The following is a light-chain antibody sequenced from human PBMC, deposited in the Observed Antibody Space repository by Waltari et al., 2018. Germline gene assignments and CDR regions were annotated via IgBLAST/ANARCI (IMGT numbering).Light chain of an antibody. Sequence: DIQLTQFHSSLSVSVGETVLITCRASQGISSYVSWFQQKPGTAPKLLIYASSSVESGVPSRFSGSGSGTEFTLTIRNLQPEDFAAYYCLQHNSYPPTFGQGTKVE. CDR2: ASS. V-gene: IGKV1-17*02. CDR3: LQHNSYPPT. CDR1: QGISSY. J-gene: IGKJ1*01.